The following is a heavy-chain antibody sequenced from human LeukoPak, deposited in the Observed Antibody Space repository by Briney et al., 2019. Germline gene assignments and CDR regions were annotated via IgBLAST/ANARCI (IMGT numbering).Heavy chain of an antibody. Sequence: SGGSLRLSCATSGFTFSMYGIHWVRQAPGKGLEWVAFIRYDGSNKYYADSVKGRFTISRDNSKNTLYLQLNSLRAEDTAVYYCASTGGSGSLWDTFGGVWGQGTLVTVSS. CDR3: ASTGGSGSLWDTFGGV. D-gene: IGHD3-16*01. J-gene: IGHJ4*02. V-gene: IGHV3-30*02. CDR1: GFTFSMYG. CDR2: IRYDGSNK.